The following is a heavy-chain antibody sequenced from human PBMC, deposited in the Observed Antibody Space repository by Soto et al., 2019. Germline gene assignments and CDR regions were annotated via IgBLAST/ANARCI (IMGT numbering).Heavy chain of an antibody. V-gene: IGHV5-51*01. CDR1: GYNFTTFW. D-gene: IGHD3-9*01. CDR2: IYPGDSET. Sequence: GASLKISSKGSGYNFTTFWIGWVRQVPGKGLEWMGIIYPGDSETKYSPDFEGQVTISADRSTNTAYLQWRSLRASDTAMYYCARLGFPWAIYFYSWGRGTLVTVSS. CDR3: ARLGFPWAIYFYS. J-gene: IGHJ4*02.